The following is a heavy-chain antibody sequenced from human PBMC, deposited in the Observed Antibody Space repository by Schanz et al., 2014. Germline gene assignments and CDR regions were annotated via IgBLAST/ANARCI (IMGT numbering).Heavy chain of an antibody. Sequence: QVQLVQSGAEVKKPGASVKVSCKASGYTFTSYYMHWVRQAPGQGLEWMGIINPSGGSTSYAQKFKGRVTMTRDTSTSTVYVELSSLRSEDTAVYYCARDGEAAAGCDYWGQGTLVTVSS. D-gene: IGHD6-13*01. CDR3: ARDGEAAAGCDY. V-gene: IGHV1-46*03. CDR2: INPSGGST. CDR1: GYTFTSYY. J-gene: IGHJ4*02.